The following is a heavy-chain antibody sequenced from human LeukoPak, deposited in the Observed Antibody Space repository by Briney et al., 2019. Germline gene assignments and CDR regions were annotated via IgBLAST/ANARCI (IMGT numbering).Heavy chain of an antibody. D-gene: IGHD3-22*01. CDR2: INPNSGGT. CDR1: GYTFTGYY. V-gene: IGHV1-2*02. Sequence: ASVKVSCKASGYTFTGYYMHWVRQAPGPGLEWMGWINPNSGGTNYAQKFQGRVTMTRDTSISTAYMELSRLRSDDTAVYYCARGGDYYDSTVLPDAFDIWGQGTMVTVSS. CDR3: ARGGDYYDSTVLPDAFDI. J-gene: IGHJ3*02.